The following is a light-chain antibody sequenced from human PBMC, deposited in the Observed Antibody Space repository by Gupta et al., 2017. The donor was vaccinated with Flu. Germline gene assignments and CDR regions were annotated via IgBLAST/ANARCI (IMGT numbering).Light chain of an antibody. Sequence: DSVMTQSPDTLAVYQGERATINCKSSQSVLYSSNNKNYLAWYQQKPGQPPKLLIYWASTRESGVPDRFSGSGSGTDFTLTISSLQAEDVAVYYCQQDYSTPLTFGGGTKVEIK. CDR3: QQDYSTPLT. V-gene: IGKV4-1*01. J-gene: IGKJ4*01. CDR2: WAS. CDR1: QSVLYSSNNKNY.